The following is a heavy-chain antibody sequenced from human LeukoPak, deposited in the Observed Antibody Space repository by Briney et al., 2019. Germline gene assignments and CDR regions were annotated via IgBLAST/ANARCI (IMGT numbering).Heavy chain of an antibody. CDR3: ARPGTSRYCSSTSCSLRAFDI. CDR1: GGSISSGSYY. J-gene: IGHJ3*02. D-gene: IGHD2-2*01. Sequence: SETLSLTCTVSGGSISSGSYYWSWIRQPAGKGLEWIGRIYTSGSTNYNPSLKSRVTISVDTSKNQFSLKLSSVTAADTAVYYCARPGTSRYCSSTSCSLRAFDIWGQGTMVTVSS. CDR2: IYTSGST. V-gene: IGHV4-61*02.